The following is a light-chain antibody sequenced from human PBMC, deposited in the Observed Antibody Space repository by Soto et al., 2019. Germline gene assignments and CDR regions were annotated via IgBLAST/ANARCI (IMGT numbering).Light chain of an antibody. CDR2: GAS. CDR1: QRISSRY. J-gene: IGKJ2*01. CDR3: QRYGSSPPFT. Sequence: ESVLTQSPGTLSLSPGERATLSCRASQRISSRYLAWYQQKPGQAPRLLISGASTRATGIPDRFSGSGSGTDFTLTISRLEPEDFALYFCQRYGSSPPFTFGQGTKVDI. V-gene: IGKV3-20*01.